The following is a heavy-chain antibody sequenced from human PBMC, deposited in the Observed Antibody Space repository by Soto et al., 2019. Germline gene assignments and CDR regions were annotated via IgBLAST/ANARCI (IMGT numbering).Heavy chain of an antibody. D-gene: IGHD2-8*01. V-gene: IGHV1-69*12. J-gene: IGHJ6*02. CDR2: IMPIFRTA. CDR3: ARANARAQLDGNYYYIMDG. CDR1: GGTFSTSA. Sequence: QVQVVQSGAAVKKPGSSVKVSCKTSGGTFSTSAISWVRQAPGQVLEWMGGIMPIFRTADYAQRFQGRVTITADETASTAYWEMRSLTSEDTAIYYCARANARAQLDGNYYYIMDGWGQGPTVSVTS.